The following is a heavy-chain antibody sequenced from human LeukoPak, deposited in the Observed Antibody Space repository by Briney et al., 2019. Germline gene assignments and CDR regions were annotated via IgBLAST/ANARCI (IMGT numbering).Heavy chain of an antibody. J-gene: IGHJ4*02. CDR3: AKDHYGGNSAPSY. CDR2: ISYDGSNE. CDR1: GFTFNNYG. V-gene: IGHV3-30*18. D-gene: IGHD4-23*01. Sequence: GGSLRLSCAASGFTFNNYGMHWVRQAPGKGLEWEAVISYDGSNEYYADSVKGRFTISRDNSKNTLYLQMNSLRAEDTAVYYCAKDHYGGNSAPSYWGQGTLVTVSS.